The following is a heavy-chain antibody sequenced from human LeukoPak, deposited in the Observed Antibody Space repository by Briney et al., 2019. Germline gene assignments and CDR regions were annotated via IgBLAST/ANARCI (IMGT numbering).Heavy chain of an antibody. Sequence: PGGSLRLSCAASGFTFSSYAMSWVRQAPGKGLEWVSAISGSGGSTYYADSVKGRFTISRDNSKNTLYLQMNGLRAEDTAVYYCAKDSYSSGWYVYNSEGEPWYYFDYWGQGTLVTVSS. D-gene: IGHD6-19*01. CDR1: GFTFSSYA. CDR2: ISGSGGST. V-gene: IGHV3-23*01. CDR3: AKDSYSSGWYVYNSEGEPWYYFDY. J-gene: IGHJ4*02.